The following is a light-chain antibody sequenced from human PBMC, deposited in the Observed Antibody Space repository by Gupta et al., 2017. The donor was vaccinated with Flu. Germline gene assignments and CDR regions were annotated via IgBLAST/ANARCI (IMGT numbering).Light chain of an antibody. CDR2: GNN. V-gene: IGLV1-40*01. CDR3: QSYDSSLSGSV. Sequence: QSGLTQPPSVSGAPGQRLTISCTGSSSNLGAGYDVHWYQHFPGKASKLLLYGNNHRPSGVPDRFSGSKSGTSASLAITGLQADDEADYFCQSYDSSLSGSVFGGGTKLTVL. J-gene: IGLJ3*02. CDR1: SSNLGAGYD.